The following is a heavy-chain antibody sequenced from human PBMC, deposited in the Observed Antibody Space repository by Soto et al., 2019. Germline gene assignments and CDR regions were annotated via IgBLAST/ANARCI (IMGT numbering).Heavy chain of an antibody. Sequence: VQLVESGGGLVQPGGSLRLSCAASGFTFNSFSMIWVRQLPGRGLEWVSYISDTRRTRYYGDSVEGRFTVSRDNARNSLSLQMNSLRVEDTGIYYCARIAGAALELRFFDFWGQGTLVTVSS. V-gene: IGHV3-48*01. CDR1: GFTFNSFS. J-gene: IGHJ4*02. D-gene: IGHD6-13*01. CDR2: ISDTRRTR. CDR3: ARIAGAALELRFFDF.